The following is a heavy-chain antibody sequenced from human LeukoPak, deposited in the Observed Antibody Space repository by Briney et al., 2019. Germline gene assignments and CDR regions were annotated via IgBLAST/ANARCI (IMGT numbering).Heavy chain of an antibody. V-gene: IGHV3-30*03. J-gene: IGHJ4*02. CDR3: AIDKSYFGSGNYHYFDS. Sequence: GGSLRLSCAASGGTFSSYSMNWVRQAPGKRLEWVAFISHDGGNKKYGDSVKGRFTISRDNSKNTVYLQMNSLRPEDTALYYCAIDKSYFGSGNYHYFDSWGQGTLVTVSS. CDR1: GGTFSSYS. CDR2: ISHDGGNK. D-gene: IGHD3-10*01.